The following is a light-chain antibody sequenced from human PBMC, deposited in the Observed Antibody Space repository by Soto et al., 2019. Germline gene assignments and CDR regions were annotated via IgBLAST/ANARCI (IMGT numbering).Light chain of an antibody. CDR3: QQYNVWPPWT. J-gene: IGKJ1*01. CDR1: QSVTTR. CDR2: GAS. Sequence: IVLTQSPGTLSLSPGERVTLSCRASQSVTTRLAWYQHKPGQAPTLLMSGASNRASGVPVRFSGSGSGTDFTLTITRLEPEDFGVYYCQQYNVWPPWTFGQGTKVDIK. V-gene: IGKV3-20*01.